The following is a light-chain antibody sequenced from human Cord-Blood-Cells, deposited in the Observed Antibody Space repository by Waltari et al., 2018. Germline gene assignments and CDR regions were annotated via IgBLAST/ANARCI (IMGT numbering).Light chain of an antibody. J-gene: IGLJ2*01. CDR2: KDS. V-gene: IGLV3-25*03. CDR3: CSYAGSSTYVV. Sequence: SYELTQPPSVSVSPGQTARITCSGDALPKQYAYWYQQKPGQAPVLVIYKDSERPSGSPERFSGSKSGNTASLTISGLQAEDEADYYCCSYAGSSTYVVFGGGTKLTVL. CDR1: ALPKQY.